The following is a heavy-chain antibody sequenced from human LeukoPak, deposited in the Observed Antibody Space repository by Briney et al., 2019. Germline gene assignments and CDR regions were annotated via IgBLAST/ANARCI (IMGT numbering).Heavy chain of an antibody. CDR1: GFIFSTYT. V-gene: IGHV3-23*01. CDR2: ISSSGGST. D-gene: IGHD5/OR15-5a*01. CDR3: AKAAVYHDSCPDS. J-gene: IGHJ4*02. Sequence: GGSLGLSCAASGFIFSTYTMNWVRQAPGKGLEWVSSISSSGGSTYYADSVKGRFTISRDNSKNTLYLQVNSLRAEDTAVYYCAKAAVYHDSCPDSWGQGTLVTVSS.